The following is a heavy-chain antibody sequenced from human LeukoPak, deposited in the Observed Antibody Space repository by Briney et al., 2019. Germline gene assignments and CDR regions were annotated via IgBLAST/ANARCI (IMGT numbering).Heavy chain of an antibody. Sequence: QPGGSLRLSCAASGFTFSSYAMSWVRRAPGKGLEWVSAISGSGGSTYYADSVKGRFTISRDNSKNTLYLQMNSLRAEDTAVYYCATLESRVGAIDYWGQGTLVTVSS. CDR2: ISGSGGST. CDR3: ATLESRVGAIDY. J-gene: IGHJ4*02. V-gene: IGHV3-23*01. CDR1: GFTFSSYA. D-gene: IGHD1-26*01.